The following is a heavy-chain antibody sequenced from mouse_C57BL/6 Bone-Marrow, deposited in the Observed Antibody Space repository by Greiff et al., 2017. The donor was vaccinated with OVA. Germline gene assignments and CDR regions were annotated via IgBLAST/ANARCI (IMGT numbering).Heavy chain of an antibody. CDR2: IDPENGDT. Sequence: VQLKQSGAELVRPGASVKLSCTASGFNITDDYMHWVKQRPEQGLEWIGLIDPENGDTEYASKFQGKATITADTSSNTAYLQLSSLTSEDTAVYYCTSDGNFDYWGQGTTLTVSS. V-gene: IGHV14-4*01. CDR3: TSDGNFDY. D-gene: IGHD2-1*01. J-gene: IGHJ2*01. CDR1: GFNITDDY.